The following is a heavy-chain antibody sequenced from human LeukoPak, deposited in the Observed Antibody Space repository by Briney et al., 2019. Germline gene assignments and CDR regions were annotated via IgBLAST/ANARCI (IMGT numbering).Heavy chain of an antibody. CDR3: ARAISGSYSRAFDI. Sequence: SETLSLTCTVSGGSISSYYWSWIRQPPGKGLEWIGYIYYSGSTNYNPSLKSRVTISVDTSKNQFSLKLSSVTAGDTAVYYCARAISGSYSRAFDIWGQGTMVTVSS. D-gene: IGHD1-26*01. V-gene: IGHV4-59*01. CDR1: GGSISSYY. J-gene: IGHJ3*02. CDR2: IYYSGST.